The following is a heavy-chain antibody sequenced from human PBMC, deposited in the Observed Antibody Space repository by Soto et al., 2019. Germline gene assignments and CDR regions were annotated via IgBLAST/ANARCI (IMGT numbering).Heavy chain of an antibody. D-gene: IGHD6-13*01. CDR3: ASRDGSSTSDAFDI. V-gene: IGHV1-8*01. J-gene: IGHJ3*02. CDR1: GYTFTSYD. Sequence: QVQLVQSGAEVKKPGASVKVSCKASGYTFTSYDINWVRQATGQGLEWMGWMNPNSGNTGYAQKFQGRVTMTRNTSISTAYMELSSLRSEDTAVYFCASRDGSSTSDAFDIWGQGTMVTVSS. CDR2: MNPNSGNT.